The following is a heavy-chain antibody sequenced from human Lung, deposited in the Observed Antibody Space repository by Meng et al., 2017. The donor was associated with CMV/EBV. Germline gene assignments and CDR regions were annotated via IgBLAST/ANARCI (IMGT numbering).Heavy chain of an antibody. D-gene: IGHD1-7*01. J-gene: IGHJ4*02. V-gene: IGHV3-33*06. CDR1: GFTFSNFG. CDR3: AKDMRDFGELLEY. Sequence: GESXKISXAASGFTFSNFGMHWVRQAPGRGLEWVALLWYDGSNTNYADSVKGRFTISRDNSKNTVYLQMNSLRVEDTAVYYCAKDMRDFGELLEYWGQGTLVTVSS. CDR2: LWYDGSNT.